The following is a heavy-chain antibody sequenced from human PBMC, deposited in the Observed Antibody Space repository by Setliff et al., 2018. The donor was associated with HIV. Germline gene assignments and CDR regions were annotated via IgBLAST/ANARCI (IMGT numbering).Heavy chain of an antibody. V-gene: IGHV3-30*07. CDR2: ISFDETKT. J-gene: IGHJ1*01. CDR3: ARDNGGTWYSSETGAEYFQH. CDR1: GFTFSTFA. Sequence: PGGSMRLSCVAAGFTFSTFAMNWVRQAPGKGLEWVSVISFDETKTSFADSVKGRFTISRDNAKNSLYLQMNSLRADDTAVYYCARDNGGTWYSSETGAEYFQHWGQGTLVTVSS. D-gene: IGHD2-15*01.